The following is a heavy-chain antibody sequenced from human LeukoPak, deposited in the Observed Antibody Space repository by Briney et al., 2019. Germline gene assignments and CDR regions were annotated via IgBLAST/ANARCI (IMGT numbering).Heavy chain of an antibody. V-gene: IGHV4-39*07. D-gene: IGHD3-10*01. CDR1: GGSISSSSYY. CDR2: IYFRGNT. CDR3: ARVSLVRGAPDYYFDY. Sequence: SETLSLTCTVSGGSISSSSYYWGWIRQPPGKGLEWIGNIYFRGNTYYNPSLESRVTISIDTSKNQFSLKLSSVTAADTAVYYCARVSLVRGAPDYYFDYWGQGTLVTVSS. J-gene: IGHJ4*02.